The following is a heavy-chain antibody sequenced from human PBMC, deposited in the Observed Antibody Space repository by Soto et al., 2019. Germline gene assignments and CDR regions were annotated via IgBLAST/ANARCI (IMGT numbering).Heavy chain of an antibody. CDR1: GGSISSGGYY. CDR2: VYDSVST. CDR3: AREDLVVVGGTSSYYYGLDV. D-gene: IGHD2-15*01. V-gene: IGHV4-30-4*01. J-gene: IGHJ6*02. Sequence: PSVPLCLTCTVAGGSISSGGYYRICIRQTTGKGMEWIGYVYDSVSTHYNPSLKSQVTISVDTSKNQFSLKLNSVTAADTAVYYCAREDLVVVGGTSSYYYGLDVWGQGTTVTVSS.